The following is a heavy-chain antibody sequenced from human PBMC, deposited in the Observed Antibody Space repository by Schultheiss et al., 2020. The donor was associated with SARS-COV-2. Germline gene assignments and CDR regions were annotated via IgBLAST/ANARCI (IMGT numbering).Heavy chain of an antibody. D-gene: IGHD6-6*01. CDR3: ARGTSIAGRAGMDV. CDR2: IYYSGST. Sequence: SETLSLTCTVSGGSISSYYWSWIRQPPGKGLEWIRYIYYSGSTNYNPSLKSRVTISVDTSKNQFSLKLSSVTAADTAVYYCARGTSIAGRAGMDVWGQGTTVTVSS. J-gene: IGHJ6*02. V-gene: IGHV4-59*01. CDR1: GGSISSYY.